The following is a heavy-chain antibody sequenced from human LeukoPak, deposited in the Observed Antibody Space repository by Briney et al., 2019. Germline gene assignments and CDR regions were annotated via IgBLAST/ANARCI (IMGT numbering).Heavy chain of an antibody. V-gene: IGHV4-39*07. J-gene: IGHJ3*02. D-gene: IGHD5-18*01. CDR3: ARDTALVNSAFDI. CDR1: GGSISSSSYY. CDR2: IYYSGTT. Sequence: SETLSLTCTVSGGSISSSSYYWGWIRQPPGRGLEWIGTIYYSGTTYYNPSLKSRVTLSVDTSKNQFSLKLSSVTAAGTAVYYCARDTALVNSAFDIWGQGTMVTVSS.